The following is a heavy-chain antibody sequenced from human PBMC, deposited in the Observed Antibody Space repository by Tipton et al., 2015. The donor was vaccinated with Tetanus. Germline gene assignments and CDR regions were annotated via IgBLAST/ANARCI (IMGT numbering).Heavy chain of an antibody. CDR1: GFTFSSYA. D-gene: IGHD3-16*01. CDR3: AQNLGPRPIGGGY. J-gene: IGHJ4*02. CDR2: ISGSGGST. V-gene: IGHV3-23*01. Sequence: SLRLSCAASGFTFSSYAMSWVRRAPGKGLEWVSAISGSGGSTYYADSVKGRFTISRDNSKNTLYLQMNSLRAEDTAVYYCAQNLGPRPIGGGYWGQGTLVTVSS.